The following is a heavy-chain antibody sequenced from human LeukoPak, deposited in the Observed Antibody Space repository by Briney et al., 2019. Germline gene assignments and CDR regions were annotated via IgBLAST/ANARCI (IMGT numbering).Heavy chain of an antibody. CDR1: GGSISTYY. J-gene: IGHJ4*02. V-gene: IGHV4-59*01. CDR3: ARVMVGDTIVYFVY. Sequence: SESLSLTCTVSGGSISTYYWSWIRQPPGKGLEWIGYIYYSGSTNYNPSLKSRVTISVDTSKNKFSLKLSSVTAADTAVYYCARVMVGDTIVYFVYWGEGTLVTVSS. D-gene: IGHD1-26*01. CDR2: IYYSGST.